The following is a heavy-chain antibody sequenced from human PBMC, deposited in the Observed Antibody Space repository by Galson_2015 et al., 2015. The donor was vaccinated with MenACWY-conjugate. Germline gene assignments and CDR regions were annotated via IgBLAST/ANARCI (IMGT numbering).Heavy chain of an antibody. J-gene: IGHJ4*02. CDR1: GFTFSSYG. CDR2: ISYDGSNK. V-gene: IGHV3-30*18. CDR3: AKDQEPIVVVTATLDY. D-gene: IGHD2-21*02. Sequence: SLRLSCAASGFTFSSYGMHWVRQAPGKGLEWVAVISYDGSNKYYADSVKGRFTISRDNSKNTLYLQMNSLRAEDTAVYYCAKDQEPIVVVTATLDYWGQGTLVTVSS.